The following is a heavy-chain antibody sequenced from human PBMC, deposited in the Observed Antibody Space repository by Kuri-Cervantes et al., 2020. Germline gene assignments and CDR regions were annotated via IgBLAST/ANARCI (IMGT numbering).Heavy chain of an antibody. CDR3: AKDGLGY. CDR1: GFTVSSNY. J-gene: IGHJ4*02. V-gene: IGHV3-66*01. D-gene: IGHD7-27*01. Sequence: LSLTCAASGFTVSSNYMSWVRQAPGKGLEWVSVIYSGGSTYYADSVKGRFTISRDNSKNTLYPQMNSLRAEDTAVYYCAKDGLGYWGQGTLVTVSS. CDR2: IYSGGST.